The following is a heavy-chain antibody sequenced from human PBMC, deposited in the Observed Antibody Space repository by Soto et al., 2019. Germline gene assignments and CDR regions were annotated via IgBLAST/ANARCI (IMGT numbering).Heavy chain of an antibody. V-gene: IGHV4-34*01. CDR3: AGEILYDYYYGMDV. CDR1: CGSFSGYY. Sequence: ASETLSLTCAVYCGSFSGYYWGWIRQPPGKGLEWIGSIYYSGSTYYNPSLKSRVTISVDTSKNQFSLKLSSVTAADTAVYYCAGEILYDYYYGMDVWGQGTTVTVSS. CDR2: IYYSGST. D-gene: IGHD2-15*01. J-gene: IGHJ6*02.